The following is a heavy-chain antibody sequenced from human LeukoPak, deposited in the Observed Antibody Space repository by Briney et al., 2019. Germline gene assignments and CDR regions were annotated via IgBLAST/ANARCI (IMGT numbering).Heavy chain of an antibody. CDR2: IFYDGNT. Sequence: SETLSLTCNVSDGSINAYYWTWIRQPPGKGLEWIGYIFYDGNTNYNPSLKSRITFSIGASRNYFSLKMTSVTAADTAVYYCARDITIFGVVIPPLDAFDIWGQGTMVTVSS. CDR3: ARDITIFGVVIPPLDAFDI. D-gene: IGHD3-3*01. CDR1: DGSINAYY. J-gene: IGHJ3*02. V-gene: IGHV4-59*12.